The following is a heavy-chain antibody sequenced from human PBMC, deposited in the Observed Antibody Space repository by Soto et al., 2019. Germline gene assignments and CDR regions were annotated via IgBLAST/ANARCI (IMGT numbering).Heavy chain of an antibody. D-gene: IGHD6-13*01. CDR3: ARNSSSSYFDY. CDR1: GSSITMTNY. J-gene: IGHJ4*02. V-gene: IGHV4-38-2*01. Sequence: SETLFLTCAVSGSSITMTNYWGWIRQPPGKGLEWIGSIHHSGSVFESGSTHFNPSFKSRVTISADTSKNQFSLKLTSVTAADTAVYYCARNSSSSYFDYWVQGTLVTVSS. CDR2: IHHSGSVFESGST.